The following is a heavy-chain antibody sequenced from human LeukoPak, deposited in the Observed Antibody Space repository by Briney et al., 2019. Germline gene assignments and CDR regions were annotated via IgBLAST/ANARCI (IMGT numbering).Heavy chain of an antibody. CDR1: GFTFGDYA. CDR2: IRSKAYGGTT. V-gene: IGHV3-49*04. J-gene: IGHJ4*02. D-gene: IGHD3-10*01. Sequence: GGSLRLSCTASGFTFGDYAMSWVRQAPGKGLEWVGFIRSKAYGGTTEYAAPVRGRFTISRDESKNTLYLQMSRLKTEDTAVYYCTTVKFGELSSHFDYWGQGTLVTVSS. CDR3: TTVKFGELSSHFDY.